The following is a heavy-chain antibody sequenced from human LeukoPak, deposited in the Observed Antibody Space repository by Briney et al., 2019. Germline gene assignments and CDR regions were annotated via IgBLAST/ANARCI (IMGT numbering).Heavy chain of an antibody. J-gene: IGHJ4*02. D-gene: IGHD1-14*01. Sequence: PSETLSLTCTVSLDSTTSSFWSWVRQPPGKGLEWIGEIHRSGSPNYNPSLQSRVTISIDRSRNQIALELSSVTAADMSVYYCAREILGGFNPGAYWGQGTLVTVSS. CDR2: IHRSGSP. CDR3: AREILGGFNPGAY. CDR1: LDSTTSSF. V-gene: IGHV4-4*02.